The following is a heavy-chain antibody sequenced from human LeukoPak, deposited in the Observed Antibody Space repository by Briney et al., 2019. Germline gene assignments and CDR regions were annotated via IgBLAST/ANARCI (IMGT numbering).Heavy chain of an antibody. CDR1: GYTFTGYY. J-gene: IGHJ4*02. CDR2: INPNSGGT. Sequence: ASVKVSCKASGYTFTGYYMHWVRQAPGQGLEWMGWINPNSGGTNYAQKFQGRVTMTRDTSISTAYMELSRLRSDDTAVYYCAKAHNLFIAARPGDYWGQGTLVTVSS. CDR3: AKAHNLFIAARPGDY. V-gene: IGHV1-2*02. D-gene: IGHD6-6*01.